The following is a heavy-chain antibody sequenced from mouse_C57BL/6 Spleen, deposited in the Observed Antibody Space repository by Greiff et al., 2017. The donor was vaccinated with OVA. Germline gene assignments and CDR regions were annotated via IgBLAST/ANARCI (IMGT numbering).Heavy chain of an antibody. CDR2: IYPGDGDT. V-gene: IGHV1-82*01. CDR3: ARELNYAMDY. CDR1: GYAFSSSW. D-gene: IGHD1-3*01. Sequence: LQESGPELVKPGASVKISCKASGYAFSSSWMNWVKQRPGKGLEWIGRIYPGDGDTNYNGKFKGKATLTADKSSSTAYMQLSSLTSEDSAVYFCARELNYAMDYWGQGTSVTVSS. J-gene: IGHJ4*01.